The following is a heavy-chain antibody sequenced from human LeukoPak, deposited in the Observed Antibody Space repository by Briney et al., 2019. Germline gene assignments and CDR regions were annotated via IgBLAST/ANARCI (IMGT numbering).Heavy chain of an antibody. Sequence: SETLSLTCAVYGGSFSGYYWSWLRQPPGKGLEWIGEINHSGSTNYNPSLKSRVTISVDTSKNQFSLKLSSVTAADTAVYYCARGTYYYDSSIPATFDYWGQGTLVTVSS. CDR2: INHSGST. CDR3: ARGTYYYDSSIPATFDY. D-gene: IGHD3-22*01. V-gene: IGHV4-34*01. CDR1: GGSFSGYY. J-gene: IGHJ4*02.